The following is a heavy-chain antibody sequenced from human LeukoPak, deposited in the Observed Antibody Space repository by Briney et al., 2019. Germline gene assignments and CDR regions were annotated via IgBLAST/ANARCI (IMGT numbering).Heavy chain of an antibody. Sequence: ASVKVSCKAFGYTFTAYYIHWVRQAPGQGLEWMGWISPNSGGTDYAQKFQGRVTMTRDTSISTAYVELSSLTSDDTAVYYCAIQPWGSGNNWYFDLWGRGTLVTVSS. J-gene: IGHJ2*01. V-gene: IGHV1-2*02. D-gene: IGHD7-27*01. CDR1: GYTFTAYY. CDR3: AIQPWGSGNNWYFDL. CDR2: ISPNSGGT.